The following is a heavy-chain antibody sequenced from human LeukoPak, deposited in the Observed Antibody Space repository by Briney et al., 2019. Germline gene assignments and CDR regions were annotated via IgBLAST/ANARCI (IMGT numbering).Heavy chain of an antibody. V-gene: IGHV4-59*01. CDR1: GGSISSYY. CDR3: ARAHPSIPDFDY. Sequence: SETLSLTCTVSGGSISSYYWSWIRQPPGKGLEWIGYIYYSGSTNYNPSLKSRVTISVDTSKNQFSLKLSSVTAADTAVYYCARAHPSIPDFDYWGQGTLVTVSS. D-gene: IGHD2-2*02. CDR2: IYYSGST. J-gene: IGHJ4*02.